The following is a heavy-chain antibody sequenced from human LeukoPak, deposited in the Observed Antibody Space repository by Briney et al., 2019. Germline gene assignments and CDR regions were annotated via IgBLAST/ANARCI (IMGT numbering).Heavy chain of an antibody. J-gene: IGHJ4*02. V-gene: IGHV4-4*07. Sequence: SETLSLTCTVSGGSISSYYWSWIRQPAGKGLEWIGRNYTSGSTNYNPSLKSRVTISVDRSKNQFSLKLSSVTAADTAVYYCARVLYSGYDVDYWGQGTLVTVSS. CDR2: NYTSGST. CDR1: GGSISSYY. D-gene: IGHD5-12*01. CDR3: ARVLYSGYDVDY.